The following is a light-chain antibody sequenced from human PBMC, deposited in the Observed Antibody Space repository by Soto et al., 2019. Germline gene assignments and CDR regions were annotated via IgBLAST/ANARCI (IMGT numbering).Light chain of an antibody. CDR1: QTISTC. J-gene: IGKJ1*01. CDR2: GAS. Sequence: DIQMTQFPSSLSASVGDRVTITCRASQTISTCLNWYQQKAGTAPKLLIYGASDLESGIPSRFSCSGSGTYFSLTIISLQPKDFAIYYCQQCLTTPRTFGQGTRVEI. CDR3: QQCLTTPRT. V-gene: IGKV1-39*01.